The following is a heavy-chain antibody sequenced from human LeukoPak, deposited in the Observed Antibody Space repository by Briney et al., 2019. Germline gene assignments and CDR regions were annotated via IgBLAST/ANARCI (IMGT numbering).Heavy chain of an antibody. V-gene: IGHV4-59*12. CDR1: GGSISSYY. Sequence: SETLSLTCTVSGGSISSYYWSWIRQPPGKGLECIGYIYNSGSTNYNPSLKSRVSISVDTSKNQFSLSLTSVTAADTAVYYCATYFYGDYATHYFDFWGQGTLVTVSS. J-gene: IGHJ4*02. CDR2: IYNSGST. D-gene: IGHD4-17*01. CDR3: ATYFYGDYATHYFDF.